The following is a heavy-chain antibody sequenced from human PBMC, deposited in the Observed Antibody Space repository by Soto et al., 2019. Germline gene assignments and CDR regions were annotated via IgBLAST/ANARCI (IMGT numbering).Heavy chain of an antibody. CDR1: GGSMTSYY. D-gene: IGHD3-16*02. J-gene: IGHJ5*02. V-gene: IGHV4-4*07. CDR2: IYISGLT. CDR3: VRNERSYQETCFAH. Sequence: QVQLQESGPGQVKSSETLSLTCTVSGGSMTSYYWSWIRKSAGKGLEWIGRIYISGLTNNNPSLERRVTISVKTSNNNYSLRMSPVTAAATTVHYCVRNERSYQETCFAHWGQGILVTVSS.